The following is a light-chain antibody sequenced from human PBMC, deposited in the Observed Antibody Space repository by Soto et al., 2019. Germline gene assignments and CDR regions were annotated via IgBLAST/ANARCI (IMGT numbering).Light chain of an antibody. CDR1: QGISNY. J-gene: IGKJ3*01. CDR3: QKYNSPPYT. Sequence: DIQMTQSPSSLSASVGDRVTITCQASQGISNYLTWYQQKPGKVPKLLIYAASTLQSEVPSRFSGSGSGTNFTLTISSLQPEDVATYSCQKYNSPPYTFGPGTKWIS. CDR2: AAS. V-gene: IGKV1-27*01.